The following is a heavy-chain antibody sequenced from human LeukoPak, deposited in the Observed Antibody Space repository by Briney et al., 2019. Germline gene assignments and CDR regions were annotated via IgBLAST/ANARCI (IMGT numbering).Heavy chain of an antibody. CDR2: IYYSGST. CDR3: ARRLYCSGGSCPIPYYYYYMDV. CDR1: GGSISSYY. V-gene: IGHV4-59*01. J-gene: IGHJ6*03. D-gene: IGHD2-15*01. Sequence: PSEPLSLTCTVSGGSISSYYWSWIPQPPEKGLEWIGYIYYSGSTNYNPSLKSRVTTSVDTSKNQFSLKLGSVVAADTAVYYCARRLYCSGGSCPIPYYYYYMDVWGKGTTVTVSS.